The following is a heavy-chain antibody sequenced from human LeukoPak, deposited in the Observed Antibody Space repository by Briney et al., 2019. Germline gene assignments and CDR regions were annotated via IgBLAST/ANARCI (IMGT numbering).Heavy chain of an antibody. CDR2: IWYDGSNK. V-gene: IGHV3-33*08. J-gene: IGHJ4*02. Sequence: GGSLRLSCAASEFTFSSYGMHWVRQAPGKGLEWVAVIWYDGSNKYYADSVKGRFTISRDNSKNTLYLQMNSLRAEDTAVYYCARVFGSSGYPNDYWGQGTLVTVSS. D-gene: IGHD3-22*01. CDR1: EFTFSSYG. CDR3: ARVFGSSGYPNDY.